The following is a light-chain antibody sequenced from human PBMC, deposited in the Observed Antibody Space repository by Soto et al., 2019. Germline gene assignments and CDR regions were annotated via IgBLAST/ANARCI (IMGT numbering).Light chain of an antibody. CDR2: GNN. CDR3: AAWDDSLGGHVV. J-gene: IGLJ2*01. CDR1: SSNIGSNT. V-gene: IGLV1-44*01. Sequence: QSVLTQPPSASGTPGQRVTMSCSGSSSNIGSNTVNWYQHLPGTAPKLLIYGNNQRPSGVPDRFSGSKSGTSASLAISGLQSEDEADYYCAAWDDSLGGHVVFGGGTQLTVL.